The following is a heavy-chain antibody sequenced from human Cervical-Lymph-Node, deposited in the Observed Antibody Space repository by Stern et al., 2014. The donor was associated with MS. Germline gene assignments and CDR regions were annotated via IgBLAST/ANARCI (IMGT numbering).Heavy chain of an antibody. CDR2: FDPEDGET. D-gene: IGHD3-3*01. Sequence: QVQLVQSGAEVQKPGASVKVSCKGSGYTLTELSMHWVRQAPGKGLEWMGGFDPEDGETIYAQKFQGRVTMTEDTSTDTAYMELSSLRSEDTAVYYCATDRDDFRSGYSAPTKGYGLDVWGQGTTVTVTS. CDR1: GYTLTELS. V-gene: IGHV1-24*01. J-gene: IGHJ6*02. CDR3: ATDRDDFRSGYSAPTKGYGLDV.